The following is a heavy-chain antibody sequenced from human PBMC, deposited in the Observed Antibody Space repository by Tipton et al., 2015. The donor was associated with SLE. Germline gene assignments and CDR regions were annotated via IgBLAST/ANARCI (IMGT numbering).Heavy chain of an antibody. CDR3: ASLRTEYYYGSRADY. V-gene: IGHV4-34*01. CDR2: INPSGST. J-gene: IGHJ4*02. CDR1: GGSFSGYY. Sequence: TLSLTCAVYGGSFSGYYWSWIRQPPGKGLEWIGEINPSGSTNYNPSLKSRVTISVDTSKNQFSLKLSSVPAADTAVSYGASLRTEYYYGSRADYWGQGTLVTVSS. D-gene: IGHD3-10*01.